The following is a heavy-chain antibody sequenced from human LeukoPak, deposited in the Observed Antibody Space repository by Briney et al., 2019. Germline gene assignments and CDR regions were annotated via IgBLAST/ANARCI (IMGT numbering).Heavy chain of an antibody. CDR2: ISSSSSYI. CDR3: ARGNVGARDYYFDY. V-gene: IGHV3-21*01. J-gene: IGHJ4*02. D-gene: IGHD1-26*01. Sequence: GGSLTLSCAASGFTFSSYSMNWVRQAPGKGLEWVSSISSSSSYIYYADSVKGRFTISRDNAKNSLYLQMNSLRAEDTAVYYCARGNVGARDYYFDYWGQGTLVTVSS. CDR1: GFTFSSYS.